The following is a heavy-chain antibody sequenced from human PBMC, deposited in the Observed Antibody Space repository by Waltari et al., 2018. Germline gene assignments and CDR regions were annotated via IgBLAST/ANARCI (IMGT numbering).Heavy chain of an antibody. CDR3: ATEGVGATGDFDY. CDR2: IYSGGST. Sequence: EVPLVETGGGLIQTGGSLRLSCAASGFTVSSNYMSWVRQAPGKGLEWVSVIYSGGSTYYADSVKGRFTISRDNSKNTLYLQMNSLRAEDTAVYYCATEGVGATGDFDYWGQGTLVTVSS. D-gene: IGHD1-26*01. CDR1: GFTVSSNY. V-gene: IGHV3-53*02. J-gene: IGHJ4*02.